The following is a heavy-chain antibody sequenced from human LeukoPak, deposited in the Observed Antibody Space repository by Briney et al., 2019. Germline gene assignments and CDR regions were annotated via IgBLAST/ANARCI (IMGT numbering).Heavy chain of an antibody. Sequence: PGGSLRLSCAASGFTFSSYSMNWVRQAPGKGLEWVSSISSSSSYIYYADSVKGRFTISRDNAKNSLYLQMNSLRAEDTAVYYCARDFAAAAGIYYWGQGTLVTVSS. CDR3: ARDFAAAAGIYY. CDR1: GFTFSSYS. CDR2: ISSSSSYI. J-gene: IGHJ4*02. V-gene: IGHV3-21*01. D-gene: IGHD6-13*01.